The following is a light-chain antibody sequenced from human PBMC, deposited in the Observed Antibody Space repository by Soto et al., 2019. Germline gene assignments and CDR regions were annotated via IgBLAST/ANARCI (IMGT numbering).Light chain of an antibody. CDR2: DAS. Sequence: EIVLTQSPATLSLSPGERATLSCRASQYIRNYLAWYQHKPGQPPRLLIYDASNRATGIPARFSGSGSGTDFTLTISSLEPEDFAVYYCQQRSDWPTFGQGTRLGIK. CDR1: QYIRNY. CDR3: QQRSDWPT. J-gene: IGKJ5*01. V-gene: IGKV3-11*01.